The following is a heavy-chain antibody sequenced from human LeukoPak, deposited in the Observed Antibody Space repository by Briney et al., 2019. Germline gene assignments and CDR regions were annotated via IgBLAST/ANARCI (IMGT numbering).Heavy chain of an antibody. CDR2: ISYDGSNK. D-gene: IGHD4-17*01. CDR3: ARSDYGDYEFPY. CDR1: GFTFSSYG. Sequence: GGSLRLSCAASGFTFSSYGMHWVRQAPGKGLEWVAVISYDGSNKYYADSVKGRFNISRDNSKNTLYLQMNSLRAEDTAVYYCARSDYGDYEFPYWGQGTLVTVSS. V-gene: IGHV3-30*03. J-gene: IGHJ4*02.